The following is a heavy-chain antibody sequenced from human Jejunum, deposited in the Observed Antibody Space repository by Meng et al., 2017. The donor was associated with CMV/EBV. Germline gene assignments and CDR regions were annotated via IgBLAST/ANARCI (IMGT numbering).Heavy chain of an antibody. CDR1: GFSFSDHW. CDR3: ARAGSGFYSVNLDQ. V-gene: IGHV3-7*01. J-gene: IGHJ4*02. CDR2: IKYDGSEL. D-gene: IGHD2-15*01. Sequence: SGFSFSDHWMGWVRQPPGKALEWVANIKYDGSELYYVDSVRGRFTISRDNAKNSLHLQMNSLRPDDTAVYFCARAGSGFYSVNLDQWGQGTLVTVSS.